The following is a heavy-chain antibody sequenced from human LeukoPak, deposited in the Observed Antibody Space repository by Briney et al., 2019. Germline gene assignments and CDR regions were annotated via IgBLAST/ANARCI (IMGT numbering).Heavy chain of an antibody. D-gene: IGHD3-22*01. Sequence: GGSLRLSCAASGFTFGDYGMSWVRQVPGKGLEWVSYISSSGSTIYYADSVKGRFTISRDNAKNSLYLQMNSLRAEDTAVYYCASAPLFNYYDSSGYYFFWWGQGTLVTVSS. CDR1: GFTFGDYG. V-gene: IGHV3-11*01. CDR3: ASAPLFNYYDSSGYYFFW. CDR2: ISSSGSTI. J-gene: IGHJ4*02.